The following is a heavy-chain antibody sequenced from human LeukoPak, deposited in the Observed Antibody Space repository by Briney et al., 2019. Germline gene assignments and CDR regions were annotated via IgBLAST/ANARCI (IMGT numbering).Heavy chain of an antibody. V-gene: IGHV3-30*18. Sequence: GRSLRLSCAASGFTFSSYGMHWVRQAPGKGLEWVAVISYDGSNKYYADSVKGRFTISRDNSKNTLYLQMNSLRAEDTAVYYCAKGQTNSCMDAWGQGTTVTVSS. CDR2: ISYDGSNK. CDR1: GFTFSSYG. CDR3: AKGQTNSCMDA. D-gene: IGHD4-23*01. J-gene: IGHJ6*02.